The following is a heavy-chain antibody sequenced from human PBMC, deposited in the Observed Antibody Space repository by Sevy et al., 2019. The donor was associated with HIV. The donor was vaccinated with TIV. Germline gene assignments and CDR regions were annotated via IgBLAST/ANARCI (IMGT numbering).Heavy chain of an antibody. V-gene: IGHV1-3*01. Sequence: ASVKVSCKASGYTFTSYAMHWVRQAPGQRLEWMGWINAGNGNTKYSQKFQGRVTITRDTSASTAYMELSSLRSEDTAVYYCARKYNWNKELDYWGQGTLVTVSS. CDR2: INAGNGNT. J-gene: IGHJ4*02. CDR1: GYTFTSYA. D-gene: IGHD1-20*01. CDR3: ARKYNWNKELDY.